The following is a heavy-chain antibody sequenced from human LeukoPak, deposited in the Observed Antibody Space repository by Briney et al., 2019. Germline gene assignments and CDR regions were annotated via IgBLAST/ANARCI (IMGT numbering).Heavy chain of an antibody. CDR2: IYSGGTT. D-gene: IGHD6-13*01. Sequence: GGSLRLSCAASGFTVSSNYMSWVRQAPGKGLEWVSVIYSGGTTNHADSVKGRFTVSRDNSKNTLYLQMNSLRAEDTAVYYCAKDAAAAGPDYYYGMDVWGQGTTVTVSS. V-gene: IGHV3-66*02. CDR1: GFTVSSNY. CDR3: AKDAAAAGPDYYYGMDV. J-gene: IGHJ6*02.